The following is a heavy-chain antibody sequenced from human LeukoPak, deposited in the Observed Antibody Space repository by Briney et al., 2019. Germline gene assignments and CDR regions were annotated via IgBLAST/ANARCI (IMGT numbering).Heavy chain of an antibody. J-gene: IGHJ6*02. CDR2: INHSGST. Sequence: SETLSLTCAVYGGSFSGYYWSWIRQPPGKGLEWIGEINHSGSTNYNPSLKSRVTISVDTSKNQFSLKLSSVTAADTAVYYCARESPPIRRNNWYYVHTLDVWGQGTTVTVSS. CDR1: GGSFSGYY. V-gene: IGHV4-34*01. D-gene: IGHD1-7*01. CDR3: ARESPPIRRNNWYYVHTLDV.